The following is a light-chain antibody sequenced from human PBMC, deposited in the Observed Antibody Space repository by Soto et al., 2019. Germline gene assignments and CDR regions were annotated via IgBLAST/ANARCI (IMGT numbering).Light chain of an antibody. V-gene: IGKV1-5*01. Sequence: DIQMTHSPSTLSASVGDKVTITCRASQSISSWLAWYQQKPGKAPKLLIYAASTLQSGVPSRFSGSGSGTEFTLTISSLEPEDFALYSCQSRSNWPPIAFGQGTRMEIK. J-gene: IGKJ5*01. CDR3: QSRSNWPPIA. CDR2: AAS. CDR1: QSISSW.